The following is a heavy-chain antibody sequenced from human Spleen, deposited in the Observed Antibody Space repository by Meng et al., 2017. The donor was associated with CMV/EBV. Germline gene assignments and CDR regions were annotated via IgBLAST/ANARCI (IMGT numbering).Heavy chain of an antibody. Sequence: TSGVGVGWIRQPPGKALEWLALVYWNDDKRYNSSLKSRLTITKDTSKNQVVLTMTNMDPVDTATYFCAHSHFFDSWSGYRTLNWFDPWGQGTLVTVSS. D-gene: IGHD3-3*01. J-gene: IGHJ5*02. CDR2: VYWNDDK. V-gene: IGHV2-5*01. CDR3: AHSHFFDSWSGYRTLNWFDP. CDR1: TSGVG.